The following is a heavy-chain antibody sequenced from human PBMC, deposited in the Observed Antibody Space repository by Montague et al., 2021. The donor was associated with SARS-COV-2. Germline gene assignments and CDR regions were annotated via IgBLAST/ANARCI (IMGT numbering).Heavy chain of an antibody. V-gene: IGHV2-5*02. Sequence: PALVTPTQTLTLTCTFSGFSLSSSGVGVGWIRQPPGKALEWLALIFWDDAKRYSPSLNNRLTISKDTSKNQVVLTMTNMDPVDTATYYCAHTAWGFGELSWGPKSRHYYYAMDVWGQGTTVTVSS. CDR3: AHTAWGFGELSWGPKSRHYYYAMDV. CDR1: GFSLSSSGVG. J-gene: IGHJ6*02. CDR2: IFWDDAK. D-gene: IGHD3-16*02.